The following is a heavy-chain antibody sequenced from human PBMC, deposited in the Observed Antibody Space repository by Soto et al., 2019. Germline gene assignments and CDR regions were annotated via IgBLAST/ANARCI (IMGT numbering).Heavy chain of an antibody. CDR1: NGSISSRSSY. Sequence: QLQLQESGSGLVKPSETLSLTCIVSNGSISSRSSYWGWIRQTPGKGLEWIGSIYYIGNTYYTPSLKRRFPLSIDTSKTQFSLKTNSVTAADTAVYFCGGQDSGAKGYYFENWGQGALVTVSS. D-gene: IGHD2-15*01. V-gene: IGHV4-39*01. CDR3: GGQDSGAKGYYFEN. CDR2: IYYIGNT. J-gene: IGHJ4*02.